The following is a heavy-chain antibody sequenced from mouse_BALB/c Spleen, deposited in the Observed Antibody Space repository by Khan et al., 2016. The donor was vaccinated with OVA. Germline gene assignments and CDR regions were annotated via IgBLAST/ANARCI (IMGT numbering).Heavy chain of an antibody. CDR2: ISSGSSTI. CDR3: ARAYWAY. J-gene: IGHJ3*01. V-gene: IGHV5-17*02. D-gene: IGHD1-1*01. Sequence: EVTLVESGGGLVQPGGSRKLSCAASGFTFSSFGMHWVRQALAKGLEWVAYISSGSSTIYYAATMKGRFTISRDNSKNTLFLQMTSLMAEETAMYYCARAYWAYWGQGTLVTVSA. CDR1: GFTFSSFG.